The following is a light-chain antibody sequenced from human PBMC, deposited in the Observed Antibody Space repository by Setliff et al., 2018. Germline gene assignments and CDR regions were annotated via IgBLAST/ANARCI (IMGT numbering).Light chain of an antibody. Sequence: SVLTQPPSVSGAPGQRVTISCTGSSSNIGAGHDVHWYQQVPGTAPKLLIYGNNNRPSGVPNRFSGSKSGTSASLAITGLQAEDEADYSCQSYDSSLSANVFGTGTKVTVL. V-gene: IGLV1-40*01. CDR2: GNN. J-gene: IGLJ1*01. CDR3: QSYDSSLSANV. CDR1: SSNIGAGHD.